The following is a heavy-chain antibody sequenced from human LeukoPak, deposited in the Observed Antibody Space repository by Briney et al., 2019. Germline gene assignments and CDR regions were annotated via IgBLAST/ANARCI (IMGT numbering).Heavy chain of an antibody. CDR2: ISSSISTI. Sequence: GGSLKLSCAASGFTFSSYNMNWVRQVPGKGLEWVSYISSSISTIYYADSVKGRFTISRDNSKNTLYLQMNSLRAEDTAVYYCAKGGGSLDYWAQGTLVTVSS. CDR3: AKGGGSLDY. CDR1: GFTFSSYN. J-gene: IGHJ4*02. D-gene: IGHD3-10*01. V-gene: IGHV3-48*01.